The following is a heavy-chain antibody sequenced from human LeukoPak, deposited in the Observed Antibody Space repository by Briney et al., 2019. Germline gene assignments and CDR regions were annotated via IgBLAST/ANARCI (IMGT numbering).Heavy chain of an antibody. Sequence: GGSLRLSCTASEFTVSRNYMLWVRQAPGKGVEWVSLIFSNGDTHYADSVKGRFTISRDTSKNTVSLQMNSLRVGDTAMYYCTRDQMNYWGQGTLVTVSS. V-gene: IGHV3-53*01. CDR3: TRDQMNY. D-gene: IGHD5-24*01. J-gene: IGHJ4*02. CDR2: IFSNGDT. CDR1: EFTVSRNY.